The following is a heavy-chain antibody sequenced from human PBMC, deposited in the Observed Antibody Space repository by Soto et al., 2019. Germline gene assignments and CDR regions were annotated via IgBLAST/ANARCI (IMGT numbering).Heavy chain of an antibody. V-gene: IGHV3-23*01. Sequence: XGSLILSCSASGFTCSSYTLRWVRQAPGKGLDWVSAISGSGGSTYYADSVKGRFTISRDKSKNTLYLQMNSLRAEDTAVYYCARSTSITMIVVGSTGRDWYFDLWGRGALVTVSS. D-gene: IGHD3-22*01. CDR3: ARSTSITMIVVGSTGRDWYFDL. J-gene: IGHJ2*01. CDR2: ISGSGGST. CDR1: GFTCSSYT.